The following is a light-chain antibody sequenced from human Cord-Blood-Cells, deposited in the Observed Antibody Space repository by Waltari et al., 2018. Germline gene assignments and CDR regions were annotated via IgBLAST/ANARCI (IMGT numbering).Light chain of an antibody. CDR1: SSDVGSYNL. CDR2: EGS. Sequence: QSAPTQPASVSGSPGQSITISCTGTSSDVGSYNLFSCYQQHPGKAPKLMIYEGSKRPAGDSIRFSGSKSGNTASLRFTGRRAENEADYYFSSHAGSSTWVFCGGTNLTVL. CDR3: SSHAGSSTWV. V-gene: IGLV2-23*01. J-gene: IGLJ3*02.